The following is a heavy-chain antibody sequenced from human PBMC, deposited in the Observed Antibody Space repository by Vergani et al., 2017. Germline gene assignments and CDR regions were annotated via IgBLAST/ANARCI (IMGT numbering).Heavy chain of an antibody. J-gene: IGHJ4*02. CDR3: ARHTTYTDS. D-gene: IGHD1-1*01. CDR1: EYSFGNYW. V-gene: IGHV5-51*01. CDR2: IYPADSDT. Sequence: EVELVQSGPEMRKPGEALKISCKGSEYSFGNYWIGWVRQMPGKGLEWMGIIYPADSDTSYSPSFQGPVTISADKSISTAFLQWDSLKASDTALYYCARHTTYTDSWGQGTLVTVSS.